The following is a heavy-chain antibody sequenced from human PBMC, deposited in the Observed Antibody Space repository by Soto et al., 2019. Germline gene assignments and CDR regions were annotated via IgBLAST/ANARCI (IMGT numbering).Heavy chain of an antibody. J-gene: IGHJ5*02. V-gene: IGHV4-34*01. CDR2: INHSGST. CDR3: ARQNLISYGDYVAFDP. D-gene: IGHD4-17*01. CDR1: GGSFSGYY. Sequence: SETLSLTCAVYGGSFSGYYWSWIRQPPGKGLEWIGEINHSGSTNYNPSLKSRVTISVDTSKNQFSLKLSSVTAADTAVYYCARQNLISYGDYVAFDPWGQGTLVTVSS.